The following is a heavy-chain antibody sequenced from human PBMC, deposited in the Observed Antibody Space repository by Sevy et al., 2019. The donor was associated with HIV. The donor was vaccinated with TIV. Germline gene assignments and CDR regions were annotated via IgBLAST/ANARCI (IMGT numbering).Heavy chain of an antibody. CDR1: GFTFNYHF. J-gene: IGHJ4*02. CDR3: ARWDYYGSLYYFDY. Sequence: GGSLRLSCAASGFTFNYHFMNWVRQVPGKGLEWVSYISSASSYINYSDSVKGRFTISRDNAKNLVFLEMNNLRPEDTAVYFCARWDYYGSLYYFDYWGQGTLVTVSS. CDR2: ISSASSYI. V-gene: IGHV3-21*01. D-gene: IGHD3-10*01.